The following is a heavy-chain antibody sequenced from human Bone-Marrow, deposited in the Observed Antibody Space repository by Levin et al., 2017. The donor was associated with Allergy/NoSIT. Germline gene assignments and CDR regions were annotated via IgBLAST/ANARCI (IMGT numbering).Heavy chain of an antibody. D-gene: IGHD2-2*01. V-gene: IGHV3-23*01. J-gene: IGHJ4*02. CDR1: GFTFSSNA. CDR2: ISGSGDNT. CDR3: AGDYCSSTSCPLDY. Sequence: PGGSLRLSCAASGFTFSSNAMSWVRQAPGKGLEWVSVISGSGDNTYYADSVKGRVTISRDNSKNTLYLQMKSLRDEDTAVYYCAGDYCSSTSCPLDYWGQGTLVTVSS.